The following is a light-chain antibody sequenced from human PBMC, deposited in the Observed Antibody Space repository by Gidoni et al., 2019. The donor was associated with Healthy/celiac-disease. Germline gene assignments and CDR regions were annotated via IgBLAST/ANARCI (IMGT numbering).Light chain of an antibody. J-gene: IGLJ1*01. CDR2: EVS. CDR1: SSAVGGYNY. V-gene: IGLV2-14*01. Sequence: QSALTQPASVSGSPGQSITLSCTGTSSAVGGYNYFSWYQQHPAKAPKLMIYEVSNRPSGVSNRFSGSKSGNTASLTISGLQAEDEADYYCSSYTSSSTLVFGTGTKVTVL. CDR3: SSYTSSSTLV.